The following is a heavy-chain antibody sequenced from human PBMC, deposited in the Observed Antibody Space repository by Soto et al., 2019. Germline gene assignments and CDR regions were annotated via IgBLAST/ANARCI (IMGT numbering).Heavy chain of an antibody. J-gene: IGHJ4*02. CDR2: ISAYNGNT. CDR1: GYTFTSYG. Sequence: GASVKVSCKASGYTFTSYGISWVRQAPGQGLEWMGWISAYNGNTNYAQKLQGRVTMTTDTSTSTAYMELMSLRSDDTAVYYCARNYEDYDFWSGFDYWGQGTLVTVSS. CDR3: ARNYEDYDFWSGFDY. V-gene: IGHV1-18*01. D-gene: IGHD3-3*01.